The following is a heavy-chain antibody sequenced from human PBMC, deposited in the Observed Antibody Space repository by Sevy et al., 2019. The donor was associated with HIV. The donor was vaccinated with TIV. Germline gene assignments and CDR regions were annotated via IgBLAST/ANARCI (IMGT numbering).Heavy chain of an antibody. Sequence: GGSLRLSCAASGFTFSSYAMSWVRQAQGKGLEWVSAISGSGGSTYYADSVKGRFTISRDNSKNTLYLQMNSLRAEDTAVYYCAKAGSYYGSGSYDIWGQGTMVTVSS. V-gene: IGHV3-23*01. CDR3: AKAGSYYGSGSYDI. CDR2: ISGSGGST. CDR1: GFTFSSYA. J-gene: IGHJ3*02. D-gene: IGHD3-10*01.